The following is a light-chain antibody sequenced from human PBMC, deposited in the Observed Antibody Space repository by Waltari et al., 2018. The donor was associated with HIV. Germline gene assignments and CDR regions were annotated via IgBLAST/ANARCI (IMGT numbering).Light chain of an antibody. CDR2: RDI. Sequence: QSVLTQPPSASGTPGQRVTISCSGTTSNVGTNFVSWYQHLPGAAPKLLMYRDIRRPSGVPARFSGSKSGASASLAISGRRSEDEGDYYCATWDGSLGAFFVFGVGTKVTVL. V-gene: IGLV1-47*01. CDR1: TSNVGTNF. CDR3: ATWDGSLGAFFV. J-gene: IGLJ1*01.